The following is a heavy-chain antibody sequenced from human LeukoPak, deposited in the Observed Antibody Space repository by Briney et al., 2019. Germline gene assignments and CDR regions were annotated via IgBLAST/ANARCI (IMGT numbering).Heavy chain of an antibody. D-gene: IGHD3-9*01. J-gene: IGHJ6*02. CDR3: AREDYDILTGYYCGMDV. V-gene: IGHV3-48*03. Sequence: GGSLRLSCAASGFTFSSYEMNWVRQAPGKGLEWVSYISSSGSTIYYADSVKSRFTISRDNAKNSLYLQMNSLRAEDTAVYYCAREDYDILTGYYCGMDVWGQGTTVTVSS. CDR1: GFTFSSYE. CDR2: ISSSGSTI.